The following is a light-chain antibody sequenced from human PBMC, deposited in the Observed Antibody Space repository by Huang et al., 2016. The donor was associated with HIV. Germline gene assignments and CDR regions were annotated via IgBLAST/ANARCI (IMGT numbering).Light chain of an antibody. J-gene: IGKJ1*01. Sequence: IVMTQSPDSLAVSLGERATINCKSSQRILYNSDKKNYLAWYQQKQGQAPKLLIYWASTRESGVPDRFSGSGSGTDFTLTISSLQAGDVAVYYCQQYYGSPPTFGQGTKVEIK. V-gene: IGKV4-1*01. CDR1: QRILYNSDKKNY. CDR2: WAS. CDR3: QQYYGSPPT.